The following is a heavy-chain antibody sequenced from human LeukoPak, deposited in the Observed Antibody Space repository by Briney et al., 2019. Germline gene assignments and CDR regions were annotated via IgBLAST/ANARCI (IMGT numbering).Heavy chain of an antibody. D-gene: IGHD3-10*01. CDR3: ARDRGFGQADV. V-gene: IGHV3-7*01. J-gene: IGHJ6*04. Sequence: GGSLTLSCAASGFTFSGYWMSWLRQAPGKGLEWVANIKQDGGEKYYVDSAKGRFTISRDNAKNSLYLQMNSLRVEDTAVYYCARDRGFGQADVWGKGTTVTVSS. CDR2: IKQDGGEK. CDR1: GFTFSGYW.